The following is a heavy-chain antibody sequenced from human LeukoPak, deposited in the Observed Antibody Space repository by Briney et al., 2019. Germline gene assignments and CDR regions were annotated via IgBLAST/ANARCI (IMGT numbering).Heavy chain of an antibody. Sequence: SETLSLTCAVSGGSLRGYSWSWVRQPPGEGLEWIGEINHSGSTDYNLSLRSRVSMSLDTSKKVLSLTLTSVTAADTAVYYCARQETDYYDSSGLYMDVWGKGTTVAVSS. V-gene: IGHV4-34*01. CDR1: GGSLRGYS. CDR2: INHSGST. D-gene: IGHD3-22*01. CDR3: ARQETDYYDSSGLYMDV. J-gene: IGHJ6*03.